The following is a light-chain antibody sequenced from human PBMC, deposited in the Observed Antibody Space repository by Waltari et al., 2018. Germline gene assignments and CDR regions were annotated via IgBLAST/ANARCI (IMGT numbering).Light chain of an antibody. CDR3: CSYRIGSTPGV. V-gene: IGLV2-23*02. Sequence: SALTQPASVSGSLGPSITISCSGSTRDVGSGNLVSWYQQFPGTVPKLIIYEVTKRPSGVSSRFSGSKSGNMASLTISGLQPEDEADYYCCSYRIGSTPGVFGGGTKVTVL. CDR2: EVT. J-gene: IGLJ3*02. CDR1: TRDVGSGNL.